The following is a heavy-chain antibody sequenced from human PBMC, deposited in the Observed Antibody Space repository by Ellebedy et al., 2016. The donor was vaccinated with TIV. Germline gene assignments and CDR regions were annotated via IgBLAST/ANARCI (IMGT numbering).Heavy chain of an antibody. V-gene: IGHV4-61*08. J-gene: IGHJ5*02. CDR2: IHYRGST. CDR1: GGSISSGGYY. Sequence: SETLSLTCIVSGGSISSGGYYWSWIRQHPGKGLEWIGYIHYRGSTYYNPSLKSRVTISVDTSKNQFSLKLSSVTAADTAVYYCARGGSTVTTPRGPWGQGTLVTVSS. D-gene: IGHD4-17*01. CDR3: ARGGSTVTTPRGP.